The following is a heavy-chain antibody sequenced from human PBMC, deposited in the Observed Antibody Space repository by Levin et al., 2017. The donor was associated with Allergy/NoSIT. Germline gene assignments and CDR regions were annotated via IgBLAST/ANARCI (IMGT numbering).Heavy chain of an antibody. V-gene: IGHV3-9*01. CDR2: ISWNSGRI. J-gene: IGHJ4*02. CDR1: GFTFDDYA. D-gene: IGHD5-18*01. Sequence: GGSLRLSCAVSGFTFDDYAMYWVRQAPGKGLEWVSGISWNSGRIAYSDSVKGRFTISRDNAKNSLYLQVNTLRAEATALYYCSKADTAVVTYYVDYWDQGTLDTVSA. CDR3: SKADTAVVTYYVDY.